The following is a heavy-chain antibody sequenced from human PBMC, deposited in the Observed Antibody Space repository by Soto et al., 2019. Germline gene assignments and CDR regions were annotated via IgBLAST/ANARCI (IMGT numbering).Heavy chain of an antibody. CDR2: ISSTTNYI. CDR3: ARESEDLTSNFDY. CDR1: GFTFTRYS. Sequence: GGSLRLSCAASGFTFTRYSMNWVRQAPGKGLEWVSSISSTTNYIYYADSMKGRFAVSRDNAKNSVYLEMNSLSAEDTAVYYCARESEDLTSNFDYWGQGTLVTVSS. J-gene: IGHJ4*02. V-gene: IGHV3-21*01.